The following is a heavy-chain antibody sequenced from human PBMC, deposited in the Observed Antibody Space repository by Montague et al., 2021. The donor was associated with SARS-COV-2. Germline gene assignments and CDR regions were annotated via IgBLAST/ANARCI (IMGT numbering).Heavy chain of an antibody. D-gene: IGHD4-17*01. V-gene: IGHV4-59*02. CDR1: GSSVRSYY. CDR3: ARENTVTTFGGPYYIDS. Sequence: SETLSLTCIVSGSSVRSYYWSWIRQPPGKGLEWIGYIYNSGSTNXNPSLKSRVTISVDTSKNQFSLKLSSVTAADTAVYYCARENTVTTFGGPYYIDSWGQGTRVTGSA. CDR2: IYNSGST. J-gene: IGHJ4*02.